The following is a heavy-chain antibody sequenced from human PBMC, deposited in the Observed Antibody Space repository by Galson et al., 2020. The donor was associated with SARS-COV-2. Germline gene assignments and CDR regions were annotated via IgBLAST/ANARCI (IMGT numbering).Heavy chain of an antibody. CDR2: ISYDGSNK. Sequence: GGSLRLSCAASGFTFSSYAMHLVRQAPGKGLEWVAVISYDGSNKYYADSVKGRFTISRDNSKNTLYLQMNSLRAEDTAVYYCARANGGSYYYGMDVWGQGTTVTVSS. CDR1: GFTFSSYA. J-gene: IGHJ6*02. CDR3: ARANGGSYYYGMDV. D-gene: IGHD1-26*01. V-gene: IGHV3-30*04.